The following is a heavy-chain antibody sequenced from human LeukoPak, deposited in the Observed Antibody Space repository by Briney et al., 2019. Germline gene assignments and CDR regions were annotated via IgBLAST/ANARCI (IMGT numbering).Heavy chain of an antibody. Sequence: KGLEWMGIIYPGDSDTRYSPSFQGQVTISADKSISTAYLQWSSLKASDTAMYYCARRDSGSWTKFDYWGQGTLVTVSS. CDR2: IYPGDSDT. V-gene: IGHV5-51*01. D-gene: IGHD6-13*01. CDR3: ARRDSGSWTKFDY. J-gene: IGHJ4*02.